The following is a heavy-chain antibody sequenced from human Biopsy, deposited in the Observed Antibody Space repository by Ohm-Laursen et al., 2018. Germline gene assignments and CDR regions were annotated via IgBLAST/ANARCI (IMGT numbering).Heavy chain of an antibody. CDR1: GYSISSDYR. CDR3: ARVGSGWAPFDK. Sequence: VTLSLTCPVSGYSISSDYRWGWIRQAPGETLEWLGNIFKDGNTHYNPSLRSRLIISIDTSKNQFSLMMTSVSGADTAVYFCARVGSGWAPFDKWGPGTLVTVSS. D-gene: IGHD6-19*01. V-gene: IGHV4-38-2*02. J-gene: IGHJ4*02. CDR2: IFKDGNT.